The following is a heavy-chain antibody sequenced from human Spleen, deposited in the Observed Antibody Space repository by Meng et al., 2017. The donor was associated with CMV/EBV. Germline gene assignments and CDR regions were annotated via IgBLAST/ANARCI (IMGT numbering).Heavy chain of an antibody. J-gene: IGHJ5*02. Sequence: DSISRGDYHWSWIRQPPGKGLEWIGNIYHSGPTNYSPSLKSRLTISIDTSKNQFSLRLTFVTAADTAVYYCARDRANLKKYNWFGPWGQGTLVTVSS. D-gene: IGHD3-10*01. CDR1: DSISRGDYH. V-gene: IGHV4-30-4*08. CDR3: ARDRANLKKYNWFGP. CDR2: IYHSGPT.